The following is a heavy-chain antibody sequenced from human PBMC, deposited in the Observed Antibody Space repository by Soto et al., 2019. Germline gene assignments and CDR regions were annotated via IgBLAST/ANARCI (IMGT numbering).Heavy chain of an antibody. J-gene: IGHJ3*02. Sequence: EVQLVVSGGGLIQPGGSLRLSCAASGFTVSSNYMSWVRQTPGEGLEWVSVLYSGGTTYYADSVKGRFTISRDNSKNTLYLQMNSLRAEDTAVYYCARETVTTGGGAFDIWGQGTMVTVSS. CDR2: LYSGGTT. D-gene: IGHD4-17*01. CDR3: ARETVTTGGGAFDI. CDR1: GFTVSSNY. V-gene: IGHV3-53*01.